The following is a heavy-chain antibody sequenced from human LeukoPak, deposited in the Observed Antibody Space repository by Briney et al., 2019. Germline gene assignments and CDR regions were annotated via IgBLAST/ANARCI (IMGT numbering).Heavy chain of an antibody. J-gene: IGHJ4*02. Sequence: SETLSLTCTVSGGSISSSSYYWGWIRQPPGKGLEWIGSIYYSGSTYYNPSLKSRVTISVDTSKNQFSLKLSSVTAADTAVYYCARDQPQDQIDYWGQGTLVTVSS. V-gene: IGHV4-39*07. CDR3: ARDQPQDQIDY. CDR1: GGSISSSSYY. D-gene: IGHD2-2*01. CDR2: IYYSGST.